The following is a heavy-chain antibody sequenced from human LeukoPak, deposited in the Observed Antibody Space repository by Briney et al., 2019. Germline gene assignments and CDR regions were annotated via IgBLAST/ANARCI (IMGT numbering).Heavy chain of an antibody. CDR1: GFAFSSYW. V-gene: IGHV3-23*01. CDR3: ARDRRYYGSGTYNDYYYYYYMDV. CDR2: ISPSGSIL. D-gene: IGHD3-10*01. J-gene: IGHJ6*03. Sequence: GGSLRLSCAASGFAFSSYWMSWVRQAPGKGLEGVSGISPSGSILYYADSVQGRFTISRDNSKNTVYLQMNSLRAGDTALYYCARDRRYYGSGTYNDYYYYYYMDVWGKGTTVTISS.